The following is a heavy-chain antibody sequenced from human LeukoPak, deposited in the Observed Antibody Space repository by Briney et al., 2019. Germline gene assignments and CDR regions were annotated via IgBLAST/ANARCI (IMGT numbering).Heavy chain of an antibody. D-gene: IGHD3-3*01. Sequence: LRLSCAASGFTVSSNYMSWVRQPPGKGLEWIGYIYYSGSTYYNPSLKSRVTISVDTSKNQFSLKLSSVTAADTAVYYCAREKITIFGESFYYYYGMDVWGQGTTVTVSS. V-gene: IGHV4-30-4*08. CDR3: AREKITIFGESFYYYYGMDV. J-gene: IGHJ6*02. CDR1: GFTVSSNY. CDR2: IYYSGST.